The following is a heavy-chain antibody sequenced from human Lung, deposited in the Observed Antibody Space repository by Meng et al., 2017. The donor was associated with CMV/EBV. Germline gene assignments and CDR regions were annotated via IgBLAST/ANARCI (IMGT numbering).Heavy chain of an antibody. CDR3: ARGSSSTSWGFDY. D-gene: IGHD2-2*01. Sequence: SVXVSXKASGGTFSSYAISWVRQAPGQGLEWMGGIIPIFGTANYAQKFQGRVTITTDESTRTAYMELSSLRSEDTAGYYCARGSSSTSWGFDYWGQGTLVTVSS. CDR1: GGTFSSYA. J-gene: IGHJ4*02. CDR2: IIPIFGTA. V-gene: IGHV1-69*05.